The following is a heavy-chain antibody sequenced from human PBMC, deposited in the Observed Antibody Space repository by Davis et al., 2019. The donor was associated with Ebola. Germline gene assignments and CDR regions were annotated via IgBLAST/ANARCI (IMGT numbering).Heavy chain of an antibody. D-gene: IGHD2-8*01. CDR1: GYTFTTHG. V-gene: IGHV1-18*01. Sequence: ASVKVSCKASGYTFTTHGISWVRQAPGQGLEWMGWISPYNGNTNYAQKVQGRVTMTTDTSTSTAYMELRSLTSDDTAVYYCARESCTSGVCYNYYYGMDVWGQGTTVTVS. CDR2: ISPYNGNT. J-gene: IGHJ6*02. CDR3: ARESCTSGVCYNYYYGMDV.